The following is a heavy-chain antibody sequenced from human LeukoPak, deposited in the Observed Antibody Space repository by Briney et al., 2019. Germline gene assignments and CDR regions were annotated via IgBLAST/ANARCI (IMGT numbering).Heavy chain of an antibody. Sequence: GGSLRLSCAASGFTFSSYAMSWVRQAPGKGLEWVSAISGSGGSTYYADSVKGRFTISRDNSKNSLYLQVNSLRAEDTAVYYCARGLTTVVTPVWGQGTLVTVSS. V-gene: IGHV3-23*01. J-gene: IGHJ4*02. CDR1: GFTFSSYA. D-gene: IGHD4-23*01. CDR2: ISGSGGST. CDR3: ARGLTTVVTPV.